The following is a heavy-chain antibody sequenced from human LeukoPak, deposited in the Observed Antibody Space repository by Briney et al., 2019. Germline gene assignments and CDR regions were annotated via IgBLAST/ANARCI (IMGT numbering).Heavy chain of an antibody. CDR1: GGSISSSTYY. CDR3: VKEGF. J-gene: IGHJ4*02. CDR2: MYYIGST. Sequence: SETLSLTCTVSGGSISSSTYYWGWIRQPPGKGLEWIVSMYYIGSTYYNPSLKSRVTISQDTSKNQFSLKLDSVTAADTAVYYCVKEGFWGRGTLVTVSS. V-gene: IGHV4-39*07.